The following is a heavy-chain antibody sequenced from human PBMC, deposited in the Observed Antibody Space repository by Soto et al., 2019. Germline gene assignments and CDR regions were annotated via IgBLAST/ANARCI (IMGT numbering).Heavy chain of an antibody. Sequence: QVQLVQSGAEVKKPGASVKVSCKASGYTFTGYYMHWVRQAPGQGLEWMGWINPNSGGTNYAQKFQGWVNMNRDTSISTAYMELSRLRSGDTAVYYCARDLNSSGDRGMDVWGQGTTVTVSS. J-gene: IGHJ6*02. CDR3: ARDLNSSGDRGMDV. CDR1: GYTFTGYY. D-gene: IGHD6-19*01. CDR2: INPNSGGT. V-gene: IGHV1-2*04.